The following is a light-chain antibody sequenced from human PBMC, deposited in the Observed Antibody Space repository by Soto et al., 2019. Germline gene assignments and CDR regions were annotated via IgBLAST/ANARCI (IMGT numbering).Light chain of an antibody. Sequence: NFILTQPHSVSESPGQTVTISCTRSSGSIVSKYVQWYQQRPGSAPTTVIFEDNQRPSGVPDRFSGSIDSSSNSASLTISGLKTEDEADYYCQSYDSSNPWVFGGGTKVTVL. CDR2: EDN. CDR1: SGSIVSKY. CDR3: QSYDSSNPWV. V-gene: IGLV6-57*03. J-gene: IGLJ3*02.